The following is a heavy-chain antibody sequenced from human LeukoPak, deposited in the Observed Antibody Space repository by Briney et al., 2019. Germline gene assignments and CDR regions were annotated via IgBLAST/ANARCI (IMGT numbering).Heavy chain of an antibody. V-gene: IGHV3-9*01. D-gene: IGHD6-6*01. Sequence: PGGSLSLSCAASGFTFYGYAMHWVRQVPGKGLEWVSGISWNSGSIVYADSVKGRFTISRDNAKNSLYLQMNSLRPEDTALYYCARSIAARRSFDYWGQGTLVTVSS. J-gene: IGHJ4*02. CDR3: ARSIAARRSFDY. CDR1: GFTFYGYA. CDR2: ISWNSGSI.